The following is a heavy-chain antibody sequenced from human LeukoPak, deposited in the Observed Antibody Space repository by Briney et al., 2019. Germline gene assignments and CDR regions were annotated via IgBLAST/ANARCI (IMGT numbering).Heavy chain of an antibody. J-gene: IGHJ4*02. V-gene: IGHV1-69*05. CDR1: GGTFSSYA. CDR2: IIPIFATP. D-gene: IGHD3-9*01. CDR3: ARGPLYYDLSTGYPPSEMYCFDY. Sequence: SVKVSCKASGGTFSSYAVSWVRQAPGQGLEWIGGIIPIFATPDYAQKFRGRVSITTDESTSTAYMELSSLRSEDTALYYCARGPLYYDLSTGYPPSEMYCFDYWGQGTLVTVSS.